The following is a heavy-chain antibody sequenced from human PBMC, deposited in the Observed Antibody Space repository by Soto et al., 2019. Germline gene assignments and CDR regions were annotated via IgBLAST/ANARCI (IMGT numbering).Heavy chain of an antibody. V-gene: IGHV7-4-1*01. CDR1: GYTFTSYA. D-gene: IGHD3-16*01. Sequence: ASVKVSCKASGYTFTSYAMNWVRQAPGQGLEWMGWINTNTGNPTYAQGFTGRFVFSLDTSVSTAYLQICSLKAEDTAVYYCAREGSFPWGGSLGRHGMDVWGQGXTVTVYS. J-gene: IGHJ6*02. CDR3: AREGSFPWGGSLGRHGMDV. CDR2: INTNTGNP.